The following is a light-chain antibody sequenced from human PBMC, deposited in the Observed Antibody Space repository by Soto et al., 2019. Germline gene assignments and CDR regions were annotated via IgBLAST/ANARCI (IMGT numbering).Light chain of an antibody. CDR3: QQRSNWPPWT. CDR1: QSVSSIY. CDR2: AAS. J-gene: IGKJ1*01. V-gene: IGKV3D-20*02. Sequence: EIVLTQSPGTLSLSPGERATLSCRASQSVSSIYLAWYQQKPGQAPRLLIYAASSRATGIPDRFSGSGSGTDFTLTISSLEPEDFAVYYCQQRSNWPPWTFGQGTKVEIK.